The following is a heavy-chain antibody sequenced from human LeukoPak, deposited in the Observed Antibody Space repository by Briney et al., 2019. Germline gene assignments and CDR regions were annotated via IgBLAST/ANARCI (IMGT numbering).Heavy chain of an antibody. CDR2: ISGSGGST. CDR1: GFTFSTFA. CDR3: VGSGSYSTYNHAITLYYFDY. J-gene: IGHJ4*02. V-gene: IGHV3-23*01. D-gene: IGHD3-10*01. Sequence: GGSLRLSCAASGFTFSTFAMSWVRQAPGKGLEWVSAISGSGGSTYYADSVKGRFTTSRDNSKNTLFLQMNSLRAEDTAVYYCVGSGSYSTYNHAITLYYFDYWGQGTLVTVSS.